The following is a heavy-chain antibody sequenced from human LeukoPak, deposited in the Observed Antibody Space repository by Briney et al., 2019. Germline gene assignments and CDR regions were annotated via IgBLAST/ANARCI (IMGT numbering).Heavy chain of an antibody. CDR2: IYHSGST. D-gene: IGHD3-22*01. J-gene: IGHJ4*02. Sequence: SETLSLTCTVSGYSISSGYYWGWIRPPPGKGLEWIGSIYHSGSTYYNPSLKSRVTMSVDTSQNQFSLKLSSVTAADTAVYFCARNYYDTKKPWDWGQGTLVTVSS. CDR1: GYSISSGYY. V-gene: IGHV4-38-2*02. CDR3: ARNYYDTKKPWD.